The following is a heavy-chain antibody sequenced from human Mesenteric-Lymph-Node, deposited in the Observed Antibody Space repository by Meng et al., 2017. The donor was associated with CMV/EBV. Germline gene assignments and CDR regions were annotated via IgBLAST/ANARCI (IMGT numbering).Heavy chain of an antibody. Sequence: SETLSLTCTVSGGSISSSSSYWGWIRQPPEKRLEWIGYIDYSGSAYYNPSLKSRVTMSVDTSKDQFSLKLSSVTAADTAVYYCARTLYSSGWYVADAFEIWGQGTMVTVSS. CDR1: GGSISSSSSY. J-gene: IGHJ3*02. D-gene: IGHD6-19*01. CDR2: IDYSGSA. CDR3: ARTLYSSGWYVADAFEI. V-gene: IGHV4-39*07.